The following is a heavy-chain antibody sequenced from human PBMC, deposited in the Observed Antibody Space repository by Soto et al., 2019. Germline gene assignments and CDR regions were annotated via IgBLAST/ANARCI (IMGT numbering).Heavy chain of an antibody. CDR2: IYTSGST. V-gene: IGHV4-4*07. CDR1: GGSISSYY. J-gene: IGHJ4*02. Sequence: SETLSLTCTVSGGSISSYYWSWIRQPAGKRLEWIGRIYTSGSTNYNPSLTSRVTMSVETSKNQLSMTLSSVTAAGTAVYCCPRACSSNSCYDFVDYCGQXTLVTDS. D-gene: IGHD2-2*01. CDR3: PRACSSNSCYDFVDY.